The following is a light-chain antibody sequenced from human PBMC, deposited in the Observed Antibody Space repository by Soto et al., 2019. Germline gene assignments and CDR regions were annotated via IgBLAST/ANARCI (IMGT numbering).Light chain of an antibody. CDR1: QSLLHSNGYNY. CDR3: MQALQTPMYT. Sequence: DIVMTQSPLSLPVTPGDPASISCRSSQSLLHSNGYNYLDWYLQKPGQSPQLLIYLGSNRASGVPDRFSGSGSGTDFTLKISRVEAEDVGVYYCMQALQTPMYTFGQGTKVDIK. J-gene: IGKJ2*01. V-gene: IGKV2-28*01. CDR2: LGS.